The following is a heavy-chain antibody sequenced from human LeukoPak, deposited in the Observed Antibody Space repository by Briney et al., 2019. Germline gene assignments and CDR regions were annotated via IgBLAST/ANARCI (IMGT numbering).Heavy chain of an antibody. Sequence: QPGGSMRLSCAASGFSFSTYWMSWVRQAPGKRLEWVANIKEDGSETYYVDSLRGRFTISRDNVKNSLYLQINSLRVEDTAVYYCGRDSFETDIDYWGQGTLVTVSS. CDR1: GFSFSTYW. D-gene: IGHD3-10*01. CDR2: IKEDGSET. CDR3: GRDSFETDIDY. J-gene: IGHJ4*02. V-gene: IGHV3-7*01.